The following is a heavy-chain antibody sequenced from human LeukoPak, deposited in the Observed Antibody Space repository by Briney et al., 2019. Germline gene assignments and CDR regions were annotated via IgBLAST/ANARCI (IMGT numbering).Heavy chain of an antibody. CDR1: GDSISTYY. CDR2: IHSTGGT. Sequence: SETLSLTCTVSGDSISTYYLSWNRQPAGKGLEWIGRIHSTGGTNYNPSLRSRVTMSVDASRTQFSLTLRSVTAADTAVYYCARDQGFEIECWGQGTLVTVSS. CDR3: ARDQGFEIEC. V-gene: IGHV4-4*07. J-gene: IGHJ4*02.